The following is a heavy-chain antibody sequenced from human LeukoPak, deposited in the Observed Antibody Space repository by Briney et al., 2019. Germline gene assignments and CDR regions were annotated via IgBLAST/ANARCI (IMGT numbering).Heavy chain of an antibody. D-gene: IGHD3-3*01. J-gene: IGHJ4*02. CDR1: GFTFSSYW. V-gene: IGHV3-7*01. CDR2: IKQDGSEK. CDR3: ARDSVGGYYDFWSGYSHCFDY. Sequence: GGSLRLSCAASGFTFSSYWMSWVRQVPGKGLEWVANIKQDGSEKYYVDSVKGRFTISRDNAKNSLYLQMNSLRAEDTAVYYCARDSVGGYYDFWSGYSHCFDYWGQGTLVTVSS.